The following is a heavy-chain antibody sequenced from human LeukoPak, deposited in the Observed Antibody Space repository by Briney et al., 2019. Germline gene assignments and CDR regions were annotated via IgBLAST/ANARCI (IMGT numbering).Heavy chain of an antibody. V-gene: IGHV3-30*18. CDR1: GFTFSSYG. J-gene: IGHJ4*02. Sequence: GGSLRLSCAASGFTFSSYGMHWVRQAPGKGLEWVAVISYDGSNKYYADSVKGRFTISRDNSKNTLYLQMNSLRAEDTAVYYCAKDPQSIAAAGYSDYWGQGTLVTVSS. CDR2: ISYDGSNK. CDR3: AKDPQSIAAAGYSDY. D-gene: IGHD6-13*01.